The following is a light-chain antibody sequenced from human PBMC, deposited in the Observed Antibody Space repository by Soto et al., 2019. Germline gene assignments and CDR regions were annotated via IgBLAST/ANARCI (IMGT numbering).Light chain of an antibody. V-gene: IGKV3-20*01. Sequence: EIVLTQSPDTLSLFPGERATLSCRASQSVSSTYLAWYHQKPGQAPRLLIFGASSRATGIPDRFSGSGSGTDFTLTISRLEPEDFAVYYCQQYGSSRWTFGQGTKVEIK. CDR2: GAS. CDR3: QQYGSSRWT. J-gene: IGKJ1*01. CDR1: QSVSSTY.